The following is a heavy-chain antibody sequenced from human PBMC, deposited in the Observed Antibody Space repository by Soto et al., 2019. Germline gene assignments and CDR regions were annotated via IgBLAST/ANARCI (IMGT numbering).Heavy chain of an antibody. CDR1: GFTFSNYG. CDR3: ARGHGQWPNWFGP. Sequence: QVQLAQSGGGVVQPGRSLRLSCAASGFTFSNYGMHWVRQAPGKGLEWVAVISYDGSNKYYADSVKGRFTISRDNSKNTLYLQMNSLRAEDTAVYYCARGHGQWPNWFGPWGQGTLVTVSS. CDR2: ISYDGSNK. D-gene: IGHD6-19*01. J-gene: IGHJ5*02. V-gene: IGHV3-30*03.